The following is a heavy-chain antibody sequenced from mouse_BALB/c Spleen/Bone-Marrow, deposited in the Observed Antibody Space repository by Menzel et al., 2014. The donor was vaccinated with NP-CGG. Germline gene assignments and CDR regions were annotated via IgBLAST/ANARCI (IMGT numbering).Heavy chain of an antibody. CDR2: INPNNDGT. CDR1: GYTFTSYA. CDR3: ARGKTYAMDY. Sequence: EVQVVESGPELVKPGASVKMSCKASGYTFTSYAMHWVKQKPGQGLEWIGYINPNNDGTKYNEKFKGKATLTSDKSSSTAYMELSSLTSEDSAVYYCARGKTYAMDYWGQGTSVTVSS. D-gene: IGHD2-1*01. V-gene: IGHV1-14*01. J-gene: IGHJ4*01.